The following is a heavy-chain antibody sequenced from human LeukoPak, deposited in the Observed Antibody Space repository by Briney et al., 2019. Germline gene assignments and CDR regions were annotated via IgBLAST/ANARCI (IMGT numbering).Heavy chain of an antibody. J-gene: IGHJ6*03. V-gene: IGHV4-59*08. Sequence: SETLSLPCTVSGGSIGTYYWSWVRHSPGTGLEWIGYIYVTGTRYNPYLQSRVTISVDRSRNQFFLKMTSVTAADTAVYNCARHIGGGIEDMDVWGRGTKVTVSS. CDR1: GGSIGTYY. CDR2: IYVTGT. D-gene: IGHD3-16*02. CDR3: ARHIGGGIEDMDV.